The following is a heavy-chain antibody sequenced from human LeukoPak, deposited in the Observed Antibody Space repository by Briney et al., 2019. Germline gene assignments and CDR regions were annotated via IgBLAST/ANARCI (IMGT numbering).Heavy chain of an antibody. CDR1: GYTFTSYG. V-gene: IGHV1-18*01. CDR3: ARSLVPTGYYYYYYMDV. J-gene: IGHJ6*03. Sequence: GASVKVSCKASGYTFTSYGISWVRQAPGQGLEWMGWISAYNGNTNYAQKFQGRVTMTRDTSISTAYMEVSRLRSDDTAVYYCARSLVPTGYYYYYYMDVWGKGTTVTVSS. D-gene: IGHD2-2*01. CDR2: ISAYNGNT.